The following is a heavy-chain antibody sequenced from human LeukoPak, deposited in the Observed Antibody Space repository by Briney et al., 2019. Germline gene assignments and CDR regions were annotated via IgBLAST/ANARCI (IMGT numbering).Heavy chain of an antibody. CDR1: GYTFNSYG. CDR2: ISAYNGNT. Sequence: ASVKDSCKASGYTFNSYGISWVRQAPGQGLEWMGWISAYNGNTNYAQKPQGRVTMTTDTSTSTAYMELRSLRSDDTAVYYCARDSAAAGGTYFDYWGQGTLVTVSS. D-gene: IGHD6-13*01. J-gene: IGHJ4*02. CDR3: ARDSAAAGGTYFDY. V-gene: IGHV1-18*01.